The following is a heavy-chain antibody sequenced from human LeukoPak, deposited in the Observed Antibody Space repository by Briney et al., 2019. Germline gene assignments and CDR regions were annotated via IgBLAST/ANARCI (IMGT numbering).Heavy chain of an antibody. Sequence: SVKVSCKASGCTFSSYAINWVRQAPGQGLEWMGGIMPIFSTANYAQKFQGRVTISTDESTSTAYMEPSRLRSEETAVYHCARVVVPATIIGAFDIWGQGTTVTVSS. D-gene: IGHD2-2*02. V-gene: IGHV1-69*05. CDR1: GCTFSSYA. CDR2: IMPIFSTA. J-gene: IGHJ3*02. CDR3: ARVVVPATIIGAFDI.